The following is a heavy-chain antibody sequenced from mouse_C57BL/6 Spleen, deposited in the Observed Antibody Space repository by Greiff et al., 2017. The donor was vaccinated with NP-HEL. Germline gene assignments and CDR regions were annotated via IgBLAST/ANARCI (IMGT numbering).Heavy chain of an antibody. CDR3: ARYGSSYDWYFDV. CDR1: GYTFTSYW. D-gene: IGHD1-1*01. Sequence: QVQLQQSGAELVKPGASVKLSCKASGYTFTSYWMHWVKQRPGQGLEWIGMIHPNSGSTNYNEKFKSKGTLTVDKSSSTAYMQLSSLTSEDSAVYYCARYGSSYDWYFDVWGTGTTVTVSS. J-gene: IGHJ1*03. CDR2: IHPNSGST. V-gene: IGHV1-64*01.